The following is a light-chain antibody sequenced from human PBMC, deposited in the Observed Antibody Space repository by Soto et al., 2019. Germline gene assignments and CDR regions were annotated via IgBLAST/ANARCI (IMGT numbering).Light chain of an antibody. J-gene: IGLJ1*01. CDR3: SSYTSSSTPRV. Sequence: QSVLTQPPSVSGPPGQSVTISCTGTSSDVGSYNRVSWYQQPPGTAPKLIIYEVSNRPSGVPDRFSGSKSGNTASLTISGLQAEDEADYYCSSYTSSSTPRVFGPGTEVTV. CDR1: SSDVGSYNR. V-gene: IGLV2-18*02. CDR2: EVS.